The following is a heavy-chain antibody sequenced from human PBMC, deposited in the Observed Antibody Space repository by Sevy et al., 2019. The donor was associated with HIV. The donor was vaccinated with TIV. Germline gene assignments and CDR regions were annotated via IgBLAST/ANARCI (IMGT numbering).Heavy chain of an antibody. CDR1: GLIFSDYY. J-gene: IGHJ4*02. D-gene: IGHD2-21*01. CDR2: ISSGNTYT. CDR3: ARLRVIASAPYYFDY. V-gene: IGHV3-11*06. Sequence: GGSLRLSCAASGLIFSDYYMGWVRQAPGKGLECVADISSGNTYTNYADSVKGRFTISRDNAKKSLYLQMNTLRAEDTAVYYCARLRVIASAPYYFDYWGQGALVTVSS.